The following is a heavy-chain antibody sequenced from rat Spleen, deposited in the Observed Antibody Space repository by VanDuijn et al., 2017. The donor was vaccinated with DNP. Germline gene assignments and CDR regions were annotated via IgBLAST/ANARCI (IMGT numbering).Heavy chain of an antibody. V-gene: IGHV5S10*01. CDR3: AKNSGSYPAMDA. CDR2: IVHDGSRT. J-gene: IGHJ4*01. CDR1: GFTFGDYA. Sequence: EVQLVESGGGLVQPGNSLKLSCAASGFTFGDYAMAWVRQSPKKGLEWVATIVHDGSRTYYRDSVKGRFTISRDNAKSSLYLQMNSLKSEDTATYYCAKNSGSYPAMDAWGQGTSVTVSS. D-gene: IGHD1-2*01.